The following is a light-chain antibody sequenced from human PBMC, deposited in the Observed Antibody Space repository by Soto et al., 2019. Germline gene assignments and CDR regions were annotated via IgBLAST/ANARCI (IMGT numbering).Light chain of an antibody. CDR1: QTVSDMY. CDR3: QHYGTSAL. J-gene: IGKJ3*01. CDR2: AS. V-gene: IGKV3-20*01. Sequence: EIVLTQSPGTLSLSPGERATLSCMASQTVSDMYLAWYQQKPGQAPSLLIYASNRATGIPDRFSGSGSGTDFTLTIGRLEPEDFAVYYCQHYGTSALFGPGTKVDIK.